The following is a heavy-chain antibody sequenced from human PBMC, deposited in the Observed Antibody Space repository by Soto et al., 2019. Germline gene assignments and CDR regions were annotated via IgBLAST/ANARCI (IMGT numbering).Heavy chain of an antibody. CDR1: GFTFSSKS. CDR3: ARDGEGF. V-gene: IGHV3-74*01. J-gene: IGHJ4*02. CDR2: INTDGSIT. Sequence: PXGSRRLSCPADGFTFSSKSARWVRRVPGRGLVWVSRINTDGSITDYVDSVKGRFTISRDNAKKMLYLQMNNLRVEDTAVYYCARDGEGFWGQGTLVTVS. D-gene: IGHD2-21*01.